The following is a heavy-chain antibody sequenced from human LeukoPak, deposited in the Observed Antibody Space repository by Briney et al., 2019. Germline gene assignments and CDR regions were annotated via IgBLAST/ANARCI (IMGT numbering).Heavy chain of an antibody. Sequence: ASVKVSCKASGYTFTGYHIHWVRQAPGQGLEWMGRINPNSGDTNYAQKFQGRVTMTRDTSTSTVYMELSSLRSEDTAVYYCARVVRRDGYNRFDYWGQGTLVTVSS. CDR3: ARVVRRDGYNRFDY. J-gene: IGHJ4*02. CDR1: GYTFTGYH. D-gene: IGHD5-24*01. CDR2: INPNSGDT. V-gene: IGHV1-2*06.